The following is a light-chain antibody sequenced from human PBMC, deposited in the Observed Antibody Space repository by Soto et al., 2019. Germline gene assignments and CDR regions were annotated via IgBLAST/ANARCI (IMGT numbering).Light chain of an antibody. V-gene: IGLV2-14*01. CDR2: GVS. CDR3: SSSTSSNTLV. CDR1: KNDIGSSDY. J-gene: IGLJ3*02. Sequence: QSALTQPASVSASPGQSITISCTGGKNDIGSSDYVSWYQQHPGKAPKLIIYGVSNRPSGTSDRFSGSKSGNTASLTISGLQAADEADYYCSSSTSSNTLVFGGGTKVTVL.